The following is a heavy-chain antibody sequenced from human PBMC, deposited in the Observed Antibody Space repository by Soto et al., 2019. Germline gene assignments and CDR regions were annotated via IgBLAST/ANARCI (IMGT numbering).Heavy chain of an antibody. V-gene: IGHV4-39*01. D-gene: IGHD2-21*01. CDR3: ARLGWGNGDSDY. J-gene: IGHJ4*02. CDR1: GGSISKSNYF. CDR2: ILYSGTT. Sequence: SETLSLTCTVSGGSISKSNYFWGWIRQAPGKGLEWIASILYSGTTSYNSSLKSRVAISVDTSKNQFSPKLNSVTAADTAVYYCARLGWGNGDSDYWGQGTLVTVSS.